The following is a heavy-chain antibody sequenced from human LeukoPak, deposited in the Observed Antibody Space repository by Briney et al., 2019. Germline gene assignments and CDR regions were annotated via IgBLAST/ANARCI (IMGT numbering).Heavy chain of an antibody. Sequence: PSETLSLTCTVSGDFITAYYWSWIRQPPGKGLEWIGYVYYTGSTNYNPSLKSRVTISVDTSKNQFSLKLSSVTAADTAVYYCARVTGYIVEDYFDYWGQGTLVTVSS. CDR1: GDFITAYY. CDR2: VYYTGST. V-gene: IGHV4-59*01. CDR3: ARVTGYIVEDYFDY. D-gene: IGHD3-22*01. J-gene: IGHJ4*02.